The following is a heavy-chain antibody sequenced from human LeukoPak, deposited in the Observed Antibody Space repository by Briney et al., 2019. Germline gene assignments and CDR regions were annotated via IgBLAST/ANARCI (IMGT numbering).Heavy chain of an antibody. CDR3: ARRYYDSSGYYSVDY. D-gene: IGHD3-22*01. CDR1: GYTFTGYY. J-gene: IGHJ4*02. Sequence: ASVKVSCKASGYTFTGYYMHWVRQAPGQGLEWMGWINPNSGGTNYAQKFQGRVTMTRDTSTSTVYMELSSLRSEDTAVYYCARRYYDSSGYYSVDYWGQGTLVTVSS. CDR2: INPNSGGT. V-gene: IGHV1-2*02.